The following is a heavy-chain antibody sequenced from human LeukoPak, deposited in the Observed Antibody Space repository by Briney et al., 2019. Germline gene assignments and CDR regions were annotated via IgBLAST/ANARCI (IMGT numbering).Heavy chain of an antibody. J-gene: IGHJ4*02. CDR3: ARDRLPYCSGGSCSLGY. V-gene: IGHV1-18*01. Sequence: ASVKVSCKASGYTFTSYGISWVRQAPGQGLEWMGWISAYNGNTNYAQKLQGRVTMTTDTSTSTAYMELRSLRSDDTAVYYCARDRLPYCSGGSCSLGYWGQGTLVTVSS. D-gene: IGHD2-15*01. CDR1: GYTFTSYG. CDR2: ISAYNGNT.